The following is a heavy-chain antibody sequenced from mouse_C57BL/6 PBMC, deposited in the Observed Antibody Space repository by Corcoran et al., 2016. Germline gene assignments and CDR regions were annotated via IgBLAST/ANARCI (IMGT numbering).Heavy chain of an antibody. J-gene: IGHJ1*03. CDR1: GYTFTDYY. Sequence: EVQLQQSGPELVKPGASVKISCKASGYTFTDYYMNWVKQSHGKSLEWIGDINPNNGGTSYNQKFKGKATLTVDKSSSTAYMELRSLTSEDSAVYYCARGFITTVVGYFDVWGTGTTVTVSS. CDR3: ARGFITTVVGYFDV. V-gene: IGHV1-26*01. CDR2: INPNNGGT. D-gene: IGHD1-1*01.